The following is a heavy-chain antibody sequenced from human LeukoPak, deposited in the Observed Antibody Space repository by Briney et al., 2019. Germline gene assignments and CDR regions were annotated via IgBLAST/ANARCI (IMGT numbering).Heavy chain of an antibody. D-gene: IGHD1-26*01. V-gene: IGHV1-69*13. CDR3: ARDLGGSFNSVDWFDP. CDR2: IIPILGTA. J-gene: IGHJ5*02. CDR1: GGTFSSYA. Sequence: ASVKVSCKASGGTFSSYAISWVRQAPGQGLEWMGGIIPILGTANYAQKFQGRVTITADESTSTAYMELSSLRSEDTAVYYCARDLGGSFNSVDWFDPWGQGTLVTVSS.